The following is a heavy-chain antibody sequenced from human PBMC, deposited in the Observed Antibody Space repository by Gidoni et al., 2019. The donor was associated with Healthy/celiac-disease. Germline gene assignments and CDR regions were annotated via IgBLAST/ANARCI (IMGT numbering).Heavy chain of an antibody. V-gene: IGHV3-53*01. Sequence: EVQLVESGGGLIQPGGSLRLSCAAPRFTVSSNYMSWVRQAPGKGLEWVSVIYSGGSTYYADSVKGRFTIYRDNSKNTLYLQMNSLRAEDTAVYYCAREGGIAAAGLFDYWGQGTLVTVSS. CDR3: AREGGIAAAGLFDY. CDR2: IYSGGST. D-gene: IGHD6-13*01. J-gene: IGHJ4*02. CDR1: RFTVSSNY.